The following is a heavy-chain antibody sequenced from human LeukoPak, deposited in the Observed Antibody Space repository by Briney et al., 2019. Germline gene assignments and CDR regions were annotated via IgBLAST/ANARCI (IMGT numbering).Heavy chain of an antibody. J-gene: IGHJ4*02. D-gene: IGHD1-26*01. V-gene: IGHV4-34*01. CDR1: GGSFSGYY. Sequence: SETLSLTCAVYGGSFSGYYWSWIRQPPGKGLEWIGEINHSGSTNYNPSLKSRVTISVDTSKNQFSLKLSSVTAADTAVYYCARGYSGSYGRFDYWGQGTLVTVSS. CDR2: INHSGST. CDR3: ARGYSGSYGRFDY.